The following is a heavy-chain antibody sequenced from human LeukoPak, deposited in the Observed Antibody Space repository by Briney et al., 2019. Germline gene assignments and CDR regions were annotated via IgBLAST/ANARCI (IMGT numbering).Heavy chain of an antibody. J-gene: IGHJ4*02. CDR2: ISSSSSYI. CDR3: ARAETYDFWSGYCDSEYFDY. D-gene: IGHD3-3*01. CDR1: GFTFSSYS. Sequence: GGSLRLSCAASGFTFSSYSMNWVRQAPGKGLEWVSSISSSSSYIYYADSVKGRFTISRDNAKNSLYLQMNSLRAEDTAVYYCARAETYDFWSGYCDSEYFDYWGQGTLVTVSS. V-gene: IGHV3-21*01.